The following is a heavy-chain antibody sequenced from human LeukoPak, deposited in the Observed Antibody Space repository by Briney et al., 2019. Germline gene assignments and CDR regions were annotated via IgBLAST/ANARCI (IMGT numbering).Heavy chain of an antibody. CDR2: IIPILGIA. J-gene: IGHJ4*02. Sequence: SVKVSCKASGGTFSSYAISWVRQAPGQGFEWMGRIIPILGIANYAQKFQGRVTITADKSTSTAYMELSSLRSEDTAVYYCARDLRNDGTTHDYWGQGTLVTVSS. V-gene: IGHV1-69*04. D-gene: IGHD1-1*01. CDR3: ARDLRNDGTTHDY. CDR1: GGTFSSYA.